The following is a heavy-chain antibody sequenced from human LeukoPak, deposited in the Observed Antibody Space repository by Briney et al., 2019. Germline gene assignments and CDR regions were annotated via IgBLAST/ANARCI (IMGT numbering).Heavy chain of an antibody. V-gene: IGHV3-48*04. CDR1: GFTFSSYG. J-gene: IGHJ4*02. CDR3: ARVPVTTGALDY. D-gene: IGHD4-17*01. CDR2: ISSSGSTI. Sequence: GGSLRLSCAASGFTFSSYGMNWVRQAPGKGLEWVSYISSSGSTIYYADSVKGRFTISRDNAKNSLYLQMNSLRAEDTAVYYCARVPVTTGALDYWGQGTLVTVSS.